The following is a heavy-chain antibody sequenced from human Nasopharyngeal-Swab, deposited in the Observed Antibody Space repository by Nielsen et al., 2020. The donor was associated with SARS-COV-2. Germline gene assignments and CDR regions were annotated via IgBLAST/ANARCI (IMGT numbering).Heavy chain of an antibody. D-gene: IGHD2-2*01. CDR2: INAGNGNT. J-gene: IGHJ5*02. CDR3: ARDLADQLLPNWFDP. Sequence: WVRQAPGQRLEWMGWINAGNGNTKYSQKFQGRVTITRDTSASTAYMDLSSLRSEDTAVYYCARDLADQLLPNWFDPWGQGTLVTVSS. V-gene: IGHV1-3*01.